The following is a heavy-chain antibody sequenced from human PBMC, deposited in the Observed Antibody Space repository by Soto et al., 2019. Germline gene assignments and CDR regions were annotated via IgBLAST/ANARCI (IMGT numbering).Heavy chain of an antibody. D-gene: IGHD1-1*01. CDR3: ARDRPPRGTGTTCCPIDP. J-gene: IGHJ5*02. V-gene: IGHV4-31*03. CDR1: GGSISSGGYY. CDR2: IYYSGST. Sequence: SETLSLTCTVSGGSISSGGYYWSWIRQHPGKGLEWIGYIYYSGSTYYNPSLKSRVTISVDTSKNQFSLKLSSVTAADTAVYYCARDRPPRGTGTTCCPIDPWGRGTLVTVSS.